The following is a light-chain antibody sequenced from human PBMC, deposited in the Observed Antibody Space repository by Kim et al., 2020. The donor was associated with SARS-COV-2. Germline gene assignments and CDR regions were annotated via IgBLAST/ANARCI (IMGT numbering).Light chain of an antibody. Sequence: ASVGDRVIITCRASQDIYIRLAWYQVKPGKAPKLLIAGATALQSGVPSRFSGSGSGTYFTLTITSLQPEDFATYYCQQANSFPLTFGGGTKVEIK. CDR1: QDIYIR. CDR2: GAT. CDR3: QQANSFPLT. V-gene: IGKV1-12*01. J-gene: IGKJ4*01.